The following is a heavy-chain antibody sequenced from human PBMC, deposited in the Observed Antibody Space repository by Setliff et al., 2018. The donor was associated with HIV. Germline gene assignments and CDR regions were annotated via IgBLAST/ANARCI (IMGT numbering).Heavy chain of an antibody. CDR1: GGTFSSYT. D-gene: IGHD2-21*01. J-gene: IGHJ4*02. Sequence: GGSVKVSCKASGGTFSSYTFSWVRQAPGQGLEWMGGIIPIFGTANYDQRFQGRVTITADETTSTAYMELSSLRSEDTAVYFCARDPVSDNSATPYYFDYWGQGTLVTVSS. CDR2: IIPIFGTA. V-gene: IGHV1-69*13. CDR3: ARDPVSDNSATPYYFDY.